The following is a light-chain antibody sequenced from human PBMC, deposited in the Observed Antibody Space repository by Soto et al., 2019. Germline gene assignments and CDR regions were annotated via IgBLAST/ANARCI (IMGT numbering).Light chain of an antibody. J-gene: IGKJ5*01. V-gene: IGKV1-16*02. Sequence: DIQMTQSPSSLSASLGDRVTISCRASQDVDIYLAWFHQRPGRSPGSLIYAASRLQSWVSSNFSGSGSGTEFSLTISGLQPEDFGTYYCQQYHAYPITFGQGTRLDI. CDR2: AAS. CDR3: QQYHAYPIT. CDR1: QDVDIY.